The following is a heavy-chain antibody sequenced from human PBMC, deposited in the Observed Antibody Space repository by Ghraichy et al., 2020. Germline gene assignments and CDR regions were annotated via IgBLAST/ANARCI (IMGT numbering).Heavy chain of an antibody. Sequence: GSLRLSCAASGFTFSSYAMSWVRQAPGKGLEWVSAISGSGGSTYYADSVKGRFTISRDNSKNTLYLQMNSLRAEDTAVYYCATLRDIYDFWSGYYSDYFDYWGQGTLVTVSS. V-gene: IGHV3-23*01. CDR1: GFTFSSYA. D-gene: IGHD3-3*01. CDR2: ISGSGGST. J-gene: IGHJ4*02. CDR3: ATLRDIYDFWSGYYSDYFDY.